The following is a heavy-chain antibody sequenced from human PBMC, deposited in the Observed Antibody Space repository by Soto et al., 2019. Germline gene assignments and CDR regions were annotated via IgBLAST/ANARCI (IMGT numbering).Heavy chain of an antibody. CDR2: MSYRGTT. J-gene: IGHJ4*02. CDR3: ARAINFDFWSDSQSGYYFDY. Sequence: SETLSLTCAVSGGSVSSGSYYWSWIRQPPGKGLECIGYMSYRGTTNYNPSLKSRVTISTDTSRKQISLKLSSVTAADTAVYYCARAINFDFWSDSQSGYYFDYWGRGALVTVSS. V-gene: IGHV4-61*01. D-gene: IGHD3-3*01. CDR1: GGSVSSGSYY.